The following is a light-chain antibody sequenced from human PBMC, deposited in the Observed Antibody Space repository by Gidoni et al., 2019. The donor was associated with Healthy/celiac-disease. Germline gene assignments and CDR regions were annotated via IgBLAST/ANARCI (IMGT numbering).Light chain of an antibody. J-gene: IGKJ1*01. CDR3: QQEGT. Sequence: DIVMTQSPATLSVSPGERATLSCRASQSVNSNLAWYQQKPGQAPRLLIYGASTRATGIPARFSGSVSGTEFTLTISSLQSEDFAVYCCQQEGTFGQGTKVEIK. CDR2: GAS. CDR1: QSVNSN. V-gene: IGKV3-15*01.